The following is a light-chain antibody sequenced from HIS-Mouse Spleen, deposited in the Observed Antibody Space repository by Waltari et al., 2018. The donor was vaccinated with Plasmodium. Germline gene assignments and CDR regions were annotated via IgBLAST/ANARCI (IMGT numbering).Light chain of an antibody. Sequence: QSALTQPASVSGSPGQSITISCTGTSSDVGGYNHVPWYQQHPGKAPKLMIYDVSNRPSGVSNRFSGSKSGNTASLTISGLQAEDEADYYCSSYTSSSTLNYVFGTGTKVTVL. CDR3: SSYTSSSTLNYV. CDR2: DVS. CDR1: SSDVGGYNH. J-gene: IGLJ1*01. V-gene: IGLV2-14*03.